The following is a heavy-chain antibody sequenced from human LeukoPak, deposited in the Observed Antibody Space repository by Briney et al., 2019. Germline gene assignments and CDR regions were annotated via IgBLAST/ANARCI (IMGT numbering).Heavy chain of an antibody. D-gene: IGHD3-22*01. CDR2: INHSGST. CDR1: GGSFSGYY. J-gene: IGHJ4*02. CDR3: ARDRGYYDSSGGLDY. V-gene: IGHV4-34*01. Sequence: PSETLSLTCAVYGGSFSGYYWSWIRQPPGKGLEWIGEINHSGSTNYNPSLKSRVTISVDTSKNQFSLKLSSVTAADTAVYYCARDRGYYDSSGGLDYWGQGTLVTVSS.